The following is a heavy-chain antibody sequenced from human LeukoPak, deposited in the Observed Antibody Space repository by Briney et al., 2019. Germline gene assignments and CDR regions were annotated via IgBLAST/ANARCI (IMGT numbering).Heavy chain of an antibody. CDR1: AGSISSYY. V-gene: IGHV4-4*07. D-gene: IGHD5-18*01. CDR2: ISTSGDT. CDR3: ARSPVDTAKVTGKPPDI. Sequence: SETLSLTCTVSAGSISSYYWSWIRQPAGKGLEWIGRISTSGDTNYNPSLKSRVTMSIDTSKNQFSLNLRSVTAADTAVYYCARSPVDTAKVTGKPPDIWGQGTMVTVSS. J-gene: IGHJ3*02.